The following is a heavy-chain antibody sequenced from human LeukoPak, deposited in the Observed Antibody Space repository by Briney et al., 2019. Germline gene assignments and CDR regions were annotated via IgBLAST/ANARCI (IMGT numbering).Heavy chain of an antibody. J-gene: IGHJ4*02. CDR1: GFTFSSYS. CDR3: ARTYSSGWFFDY. V-gene: IGHV3-21*01. Sequence: PGGSLRLSCAASGFTFSSYSMNWARQAPGKGLEWVSSISSSSSYIYYADSVKGRFTISRDNAKNSLYLQMNSLRAEDTAVYYCARTYSSGWFFDYWGQGTLVTVSS. CDR2: ISSSSSYI. D-gene: IGHD6-19*01.